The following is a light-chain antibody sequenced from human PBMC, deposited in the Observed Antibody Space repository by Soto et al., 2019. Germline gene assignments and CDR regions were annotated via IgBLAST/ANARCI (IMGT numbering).Light chain of an antibody. CDR1: QDISNY. Sequence: DIQMTQSPSSLSASVGDRVTITCQASQDISNYLNWYQQKPGKAPKLLIYDASNLETGVPSRFSGSGSGTVFTLNISSLQPEDIATYFCQQYDNLPIIFGQGTRLENK. CDR3: QQYDNLPII. J-gene: IGKJ5*01. CDR2: DAS. V-gene: IGKV1-33*01.